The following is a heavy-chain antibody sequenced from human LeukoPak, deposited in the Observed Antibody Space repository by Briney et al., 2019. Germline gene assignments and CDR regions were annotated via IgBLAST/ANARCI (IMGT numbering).Heavy chain of an antibody. CDR3: AQAALRATPLPFDY. D-gene: IGHD4-17*01. J-gene: IGHJ4*02. Sequence: GASVKVSCKVSGYTLTELSMHWVRQAPGKGLEWMGGFDPEDGETIYAQKFQGRVTMTEDTSTDTAYMELSSLRSEDTAVYYCAQAALRATPLPFDYWGQGTLVTVSS. CDR2: FDPEDGET. CDR1: GYTLTELS. V-gene: IGHV1-24*01.